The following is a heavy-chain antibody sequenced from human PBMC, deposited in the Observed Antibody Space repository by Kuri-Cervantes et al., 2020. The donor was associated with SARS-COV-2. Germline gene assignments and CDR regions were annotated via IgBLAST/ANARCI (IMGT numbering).Heavy chain of an antibody. J-gene: IGHJ6*03. D-gene: IGHD2-2*01. CDR3: AGQDYCSSTSGYLGYYYYYMDV. V-gene: IGHV4-59*04. CDR1: GGSISSYY. CDR2: IYHSGST. Sequence: SETLSLTCTVSGGSISSYYWSWIRQPPGKGLEWIGYIYHSGSTYYNPSLKSRVTISVDRSKNQFSLKLSSVTAADTAVYYCAGQDYCSSTSGYLGYYYYYMDVWGKGITVTVSS.